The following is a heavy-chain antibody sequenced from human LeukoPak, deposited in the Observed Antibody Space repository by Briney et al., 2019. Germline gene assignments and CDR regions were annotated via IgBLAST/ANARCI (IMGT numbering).Heavy chain of an antibody. Sequence: GASVKVSCKASGYTFTGYYMHWVRQAPGQGLEWMGWINPNSGGTNYAQKLQGRVTMTRDTSISTAYMELSRLRSDDTAVYYCASGTMGPYYYYYMDVWGKGTTVTVSS. CDR1: GYTFTGYY. CDR3: ASGTMGPYYYYYMDV. V-gene: IGHV1-2*02. D-gene: IGHD3-10*01. J-gene: IGHJ6*03. CDR2: INPNSGGT.